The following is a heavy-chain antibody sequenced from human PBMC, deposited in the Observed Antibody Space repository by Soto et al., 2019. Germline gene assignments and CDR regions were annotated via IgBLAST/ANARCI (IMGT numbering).Heavy chain of an antibody. CDR1: GGTFSSYA. Sequence: SVKVSCKASGGTFSSYAISWVRQAPGQGLEWMGGIIPIFGTANYAQKFQGRVTITADKSTSTAYMELSSLRSEDTAVYYCARNLGPSPTPHLYCYYGMDXWGQGTTVTVS. D-gene: IGHD1-26*01. V-gene: IGHV1-69*06. CDR2: IIPIFGTA. J-gene: IGHJ6*02. CDR3: ARNLGPSPTPHLYCYYGMDX.